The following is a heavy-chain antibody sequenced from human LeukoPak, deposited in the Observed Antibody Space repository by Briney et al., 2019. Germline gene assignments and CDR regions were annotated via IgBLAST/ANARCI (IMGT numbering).Heavy chain of an antibody. CDR3: VRKALWSFGRYFDL. V-gene: IGHV6-1*01. CDR1: GDSVSRALAG. CDR2: TYYASKWSY. J-gene: IGHJ2*01. Sequence: SQTLSLTCAISGDSVSRALAGWSWIRQSPSRGLEWLGRTYYASKWSYDYAVSVKSRISINPDTSQNQFSLHLNSVTPEDTAGDFLVRKALWSFGRYFDLWGRGTLVTVSS. D-gene: IGHD2-21*01.